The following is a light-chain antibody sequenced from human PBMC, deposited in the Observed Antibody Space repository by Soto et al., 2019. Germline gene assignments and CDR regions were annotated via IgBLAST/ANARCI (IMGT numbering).Light chain of an antibody. V-gene: IGKV3D-20*02. Sequence: EIVLTQSPGTLSLSPGQGATLSCRASQSLSSIYLAWYQQKPGQAPRLLIYRTSSRATGIPARFSGSGSGTDFTLTISSLEPEDFAVYYCQQRSNWLFTFGQGTRLEIK. J-gene: IGKJ5*01. CDR3: QQRSNWLFT. CDR1: QSLSSIY. CDR2: RTS.